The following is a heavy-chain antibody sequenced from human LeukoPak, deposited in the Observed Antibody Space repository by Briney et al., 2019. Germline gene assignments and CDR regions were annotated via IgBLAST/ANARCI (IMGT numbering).Heavy chain of an antibody. D-gene: IGHD5-12*01. V-gene: IGHV3-11*01. CDR3: AKDLGGGYDFDY. J-gene: IGHJ4*02. Sequence: PGGSLRLSCAASGFSFSDYYMSWIRQAPGKGLEWLSYISSSGTTIYYADSVKGRFTISRDNAKNTLYLQMNSLRAEDTAVYYCAKDLGGGYDFDYWGQGTLVTVSS. CDR2: ISSSGTTI. CDR1: GFSFSDYY.